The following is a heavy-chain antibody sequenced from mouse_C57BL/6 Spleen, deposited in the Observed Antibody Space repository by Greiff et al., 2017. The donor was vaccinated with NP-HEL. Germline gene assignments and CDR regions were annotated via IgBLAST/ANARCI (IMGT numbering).Heavy chain of an antibody. V-gene: IGHV1-15*01. CDR2: IDPETGGT. CDR1: GSTFTAYE. CDR3: TRRGDYAMDY. J-gene: IGHJ4*01. Sequence: VPLQQSGAELVRPGASVTLSCKASGSTFTAYEMQWVKQTPVHGLEWIGAIDPETGGTASNQKFKGKAILTADKSSSTAYMELRSLTSEDSAVYYCTRRGDYAMDYWGQGTSVTVSA.